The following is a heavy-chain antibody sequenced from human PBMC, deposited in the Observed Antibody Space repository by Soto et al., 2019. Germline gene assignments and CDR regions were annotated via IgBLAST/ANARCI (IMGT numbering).Heavy chain of an antibody. J-gene: IGHJ6*02. D-gene: IGHD2-15*01. Sequence: SGPTLVNPTQTLTLTCTFSGFSLSTSGVGVGWIRQPPGKALEWLALIYWNDDKRYSPSLKSRLTITKDTSKNQGVLTMTNMDPVDTATYYWARTGLGVGGIYYYYGMDVWGQWTTVTVSS. CDR2: IYWNDDK. CDR1: GFSLSTSGVG. V-gene: IGHV2-5*01. CDR3: ARTGLGVGGIYYYYGMDV.